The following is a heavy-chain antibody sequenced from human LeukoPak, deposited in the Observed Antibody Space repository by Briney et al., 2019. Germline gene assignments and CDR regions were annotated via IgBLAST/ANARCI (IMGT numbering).Heavy chain of an antibody. CDR1: GCTVSSKY. D-gene: IGHD3-10*01. Sequence: GGSLRLSCAASGCTVSSKYRSWVRQAPGKGLEWVSLIYSGGSTSYADSVKGRFTLSRDNSKNTLYIQINSLRVEDTAVYYCATVVGASPDYFDYWGQGTLVTVSS. CDR2: IYSGGST. V-gene: IGHV3-53*01. CDR3: ATVVGASPDYFDY. J-gene: IGHJ4*02.